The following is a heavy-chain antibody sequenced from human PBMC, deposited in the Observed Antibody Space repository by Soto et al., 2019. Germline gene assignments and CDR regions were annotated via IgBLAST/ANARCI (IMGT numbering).Heavy chain of an antibody. V-gene: IGHV5-10-1*01. CDR3: ARLLLSRVDFDP. CDR1: GYSFTSYW. Sequence: PGESLKISCKGSGYSFTSYWISWVRQMPGKGLECMGRIDPSDSYTNYSPSFQGHVTISADKSISTAYLQRSSLKASDTAMYYCARLLLSRVDFDPWGQGTLVTVSS. J-gene: IGHJ5*02. D-gene: IGHD3-16*02. CDR2: IDPSDSYT.